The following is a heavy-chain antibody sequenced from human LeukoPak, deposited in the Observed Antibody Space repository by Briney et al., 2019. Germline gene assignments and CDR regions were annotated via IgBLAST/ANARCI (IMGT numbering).Heavy chain of an antibody. CDR2: ITQEGSER. J-gene: IGHJ4*02. V-gene: IGHV3-7*01. Sequence: TGGSLRLSCAASGFTFSTSWMNWVRQAPGKGLEWVAMITQEGSERYYVDSVKGRFIISRDNVKSSLYLQMNSLRAEDTAVFYCARQSRPGYFDYWGQGTLVTVSS. CDR3: ARQSRPGYFDY. CDR1: GFTFSTSW.